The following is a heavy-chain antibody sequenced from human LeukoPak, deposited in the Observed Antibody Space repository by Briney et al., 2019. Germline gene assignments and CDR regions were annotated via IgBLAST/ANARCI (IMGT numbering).Heavy chain of an antibody. J-gene: IGHJ5*02. CDR3: AGGSGYLITS. D-gene: IGHD3-9*01. CDR2: IKQDGTEK. CDR1: GFTFRSYW. Sequence: GGSLRLSCAGSGFTFRSYWMNWVRQAPGKGLEWLAIIKQDGTEKHYKGSVEGRFTISRDNAKNSLHLQMDSLRAEDTAVYYCAGGSGYLITSWGQGTLVTVSS. V-gene: IGHV3-7*01.